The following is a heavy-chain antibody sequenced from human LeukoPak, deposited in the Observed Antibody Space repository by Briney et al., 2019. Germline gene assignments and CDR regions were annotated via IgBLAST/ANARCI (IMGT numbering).Heavy chain of an antibody. CDR2: ISAYNGNT. CDR1: GYTFTSHG. Sequence: GASVTVSCTASGYTFTSHGISWVRQAPGQGLEWLGWISAYNGNTNYAQKLQGRVTMTTDTSTSTAYVELKTVRSDDTAVYYCARSGYSSGWADYWGQGTMVTVCS. J-gene: IGHJ4*02. D-gene: IGHD6-19*01. CDR3: ARSGYSSGWADY. V-gene: IGHV1-18*01.